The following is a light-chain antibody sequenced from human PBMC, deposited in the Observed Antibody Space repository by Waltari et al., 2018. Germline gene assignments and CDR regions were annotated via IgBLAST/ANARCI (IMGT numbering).Light chain of an antibody. J-gene: IGLJ3*02. CDR2: AYS. CDR3: QSYDSALSAV. Sequence: QSVLTQPPSVSGAPGQPVTISCAGSSANIGAGYDGHWYQQLPGAAPKLLIYAYSSRPAGVPDRFYGSKSGTSASLAINGLQPEDEADYYCQSYDSALSAVFGGGTKVTVL. V-gene: IGLV1-40*01. CDR1: SANIGAGYD.